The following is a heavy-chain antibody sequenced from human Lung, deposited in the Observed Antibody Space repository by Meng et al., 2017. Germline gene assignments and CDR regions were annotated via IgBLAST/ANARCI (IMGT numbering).Heavy chain of an antibody. CDR2: FVNYVDT. J-gene: IGHJ4*02. Sequence: HVHLLQSGPEVNNPGASVMVSCKASGYTFGSYGICWVRQAPGQGLEWMGWFVNYVDTYPAPKFQGRVTMTTDTHTNTAFMELRSLTSDDTAVYYCASGTPGRSYCDYWGQGTLVTVSS. D-gene: IGHD2-15*01. V-gene: IGHV1-18*01. CDR1: GYTFGSYG. CDR3: ASGTPGRSYCDY.